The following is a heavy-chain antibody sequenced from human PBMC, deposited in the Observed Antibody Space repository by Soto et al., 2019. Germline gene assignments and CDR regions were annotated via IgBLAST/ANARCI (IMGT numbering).Heavy chain of an antibody. CDR3: ERHKRITIVGVDTIRGIFDY. CDR1: GGSMSSSTYY. D-gene: IGHD3-3*01. CDR2: MDYSGRA. V-gene: IGHV4-39*01. J-gene: IGHJ4*02. Sequence: QVPLQESGPGLVKPSETLSLNCTVFGGSMSSSTYYWGWIRQPPGKGLEWIGGMDYSGRAYYNPPFKSHITIDVDTSKNTFSLKLSSVTAAAAAVYYCERHKRITIVGVDTIRGIFDYWCQGDLVTVSS.